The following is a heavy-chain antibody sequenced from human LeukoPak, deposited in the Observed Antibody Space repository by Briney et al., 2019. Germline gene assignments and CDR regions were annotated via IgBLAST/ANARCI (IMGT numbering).Heavy chain of an antibody. CDR1: GGSISSHY. J-gene: IGHJ2*01. V-gene: IGHV4-59*11. Sequence: SETPSLTCTVSGGSISSHYWSWIRQPPGKGLEWIGYIYYSGRTNYNPSLKSRVLISVDTSKNQFSLKLSSVTAADTAVYYCARAGTTGTTTDLWGRGTLVTVSS. D-gene: IGHD1-1*01. CDR2: IYYSGRT. CDR3: ARAGTTGTTTDL.